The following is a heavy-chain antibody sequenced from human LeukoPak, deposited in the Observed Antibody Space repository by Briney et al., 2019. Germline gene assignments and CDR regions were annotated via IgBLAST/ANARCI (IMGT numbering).Heavy chain of an antibody. CDR1: GGSIRGYY. D-gene: IGHD7-27*01. J-gene: IGHJ4*02. CDR2: IYDSGSS. Sequence: PSETLSLTCSVSGGSIRGYYWSWIRQPPGKGLEWIGYIYDSGSSKYNPSLKSRVTISVDTSKNQFSLKLRDVTAADTAVYFCARDSRANWGLGQLDYWGQGTLVTVSS. CDR3: ARDSRANWGLGQLDY. V-gene: IGHV4-59*01.